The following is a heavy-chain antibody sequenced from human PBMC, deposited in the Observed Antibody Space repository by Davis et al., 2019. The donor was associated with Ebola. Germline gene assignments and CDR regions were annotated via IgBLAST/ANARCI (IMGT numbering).Heavy chain of an antibody. J-gene: IGHJ6*02. V-gene: IGHV3-30*18. CDR1: GFTFSSYG. Sequence: PGGSLRLSCAASGFTFSSYGMHWVRQAPGKGLEWVAVISYDGSNKYYADSVKGRFTISRDNSKNTLYLQMNSLRAEDTAVYYCAKDRSRIQLWASYYYYGMDVWGQGTTVTVSS. CDR2: ISYDGSNK. CDR3: AKDRSRIQLWASYYYYGMDV. D-gene: IGHD5-18*01.